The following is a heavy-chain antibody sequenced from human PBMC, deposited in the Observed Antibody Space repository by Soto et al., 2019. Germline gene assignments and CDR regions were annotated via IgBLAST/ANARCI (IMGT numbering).Heavy chain of an antibody. D-gene: IGHD6-19*01. Sequence: EVQLVESGGGLVQPGGSLRLSCTASGFTFSSYGMNWVRQAPGKGLEWVSSISSSSSTIYYADSVRGRFTISRDNAKTSLYLQMNSLRDEDTAFYYCAREISVAGGHFDYWGQGTLVTVSS. V-gene: IGHV3-48*02. CDR2: ISSSSSTI. J-gene: IGHJ4*02. CDR1: GFTFSSYG. CDR3: AREISVAGGHFDY.